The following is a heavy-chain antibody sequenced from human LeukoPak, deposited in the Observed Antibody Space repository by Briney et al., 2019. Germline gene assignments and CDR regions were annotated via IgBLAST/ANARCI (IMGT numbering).Heavy chain of an antibody. Sequence: SETLSLTCTVSGGSINSYYWNWIRQPPGKGLEWIGEINHSGSTNYNPSLKSRVTTSVDTSKNQFSLKLSSVTAADTAVYYCARGPDRYCSSTSCYRWKNGRDYWGQGTLVTVSS. CDR3: ARGPDRYCSSTSCYRWKNGRDY. V-gene: IGHV4-34*01. CDR1: GGSINSYY. D-gene: IGHD2-2*01. J-gene: IGHJ4*02. CDR2: INHSGST.